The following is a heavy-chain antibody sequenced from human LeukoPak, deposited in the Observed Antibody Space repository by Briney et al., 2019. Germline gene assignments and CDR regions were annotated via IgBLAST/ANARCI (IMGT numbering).Heavy chain of an antibody. J-gene: IGHJ4*02. D-gene: IGHD1-26*01. CDR2: IIPIFGTA. V-gene: IGHV1-69*13. CDR3: ARVSSGGYSDFDY. CDR1: GGTFSSYA. Sequence: SVKFSCKASGGTFSSYAISWVRQAPGQGLEWMGGIIPIFGTANYAQKFQGRVTITADESTSTAYMELSSLRSEDTAVYYCARVSSGGYSDFDYWGQGTLVTVSS.